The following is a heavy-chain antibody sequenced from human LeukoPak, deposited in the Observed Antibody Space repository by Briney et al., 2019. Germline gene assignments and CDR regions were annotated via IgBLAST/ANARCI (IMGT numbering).Heavy chain of an antibody. CDR3: ATEPTNLGYCSGGSCYHYYYYGLDV. CDR2: FDPEDGET. Sequence: ASVKVSCKVSGYTLTDLSMHLVRQAPGKGLEWMGGFDPEDGETIYAQKFQGRVTMTEDTSTDTAYMELSSLRSEDTAVYYCATEPTNLGYCSGGSCYHYYYYGLDVWCQGTTVTVSS. CDR1: GYTLTDLS. V-gene: IGHV1-24*01. D-gene: IGHD2-15*01. J-gene: IGHJ6*02.